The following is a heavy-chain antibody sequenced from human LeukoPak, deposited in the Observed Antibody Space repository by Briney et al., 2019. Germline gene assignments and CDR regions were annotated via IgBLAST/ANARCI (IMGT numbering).Heavy chain of an antibody. D-gene: IGHD6-13*01. CDR3: ATFGAIAAAGFDY. CDR1: GFTFSSYA. J-gene: IGHJ4*02. V-gene: IGHV3-21*01. CDR2: ISSSSSYK. Sequence: GSLRLSCAASGFTFSSYAMSWVRQAPGKGLEWVSYISSSSSYKYYADSVKGRFTISRDHAKNSLYLQMNSLRAEDTAVYYCATFGAIAAAGFDYWGQGTLVTVSS.